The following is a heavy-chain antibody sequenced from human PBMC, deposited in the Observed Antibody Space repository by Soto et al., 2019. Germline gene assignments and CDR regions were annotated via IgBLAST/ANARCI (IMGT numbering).Heavy chain of an antibody. CDR3: ARPCRSPPGIAARRPSSLPYGMDV. Sequence: QVQLVQSGAEVKKPGSSVKVSCKASGGTFSSYAISWVRQAPGQGLEWMGGIIPIFGTANYAQKFQGRVTITADESTSTAYMELSSLRSEDTAVYYCARPCRSPPGIAARRPSSLPYGMDVWGQGTTVTVSS. CDR1: GGTFSSYA. V-gene: IGHV1-69*12. D-gene: IGHD6-6*01. CDR2: IIPIFGTA. J-gene: IGHJ6*02.